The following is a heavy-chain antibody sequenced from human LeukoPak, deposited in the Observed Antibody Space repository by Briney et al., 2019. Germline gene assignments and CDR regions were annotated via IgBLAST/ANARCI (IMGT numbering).Heavy chain of an antibody. CDR3: ARVRGGYNFGWFDP. D-gene: IGHD5-24*01. V-gene: IGHV1-69*13. CDR2: IIPIFGTA. J-gene: IGHJ5*02. Sequence: AASVKVSCKASGGTFSSYAVSWARQAPGQGLEWMGGIIPIFGTANYAQKFQGRVTITADESTSTVYMELSSLRSEDTAVYYCARVRGGYNFGWFDPWGQGTLVTVSS. CDR1: GGTFSSYA.